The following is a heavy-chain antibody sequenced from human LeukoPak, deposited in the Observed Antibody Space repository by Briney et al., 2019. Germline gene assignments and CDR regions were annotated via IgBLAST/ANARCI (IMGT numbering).Heavy chain of an antibody. J-gene: IGHJ4*02. Sequence: SETLSLTCTVSGASISSSGYSWNWIRQHPGKGLEWIGSSYYSGIASYSSSVKSRATISVDTSKNQFSLKLSSVTAADTAVYYCARARQWLWNYLDYWGQGTLVTVSS. V-gene: IGHV4-31*03. CDR1: GASISSSGYS. CDR3: ARARQWLWNYLDY. D-gene: IGHD6-19*01. CDR2: SYYSGIA.